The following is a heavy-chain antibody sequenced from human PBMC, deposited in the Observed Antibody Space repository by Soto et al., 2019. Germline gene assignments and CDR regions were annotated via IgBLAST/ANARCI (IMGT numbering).Heavy chain of an antibody. J-gene: IGHJ5*02. D-gene: IGHD6-13*01. CDR2: INHSGST. Sequence: SETLSLTCAVYGGSFSGYYWSWIRQPPGKGLEWIGEINHSGSTNYNPSLKSRVTISVDTSKNQFSLKLSSVTAADTAVYYCARSLGVAAAGTSNWFDPWGQGTLVTVSS. V-gene: IGHV4-34*01. CDR3: ARSLGVAAAGTSNWFDP. CDR1: GGSFSGYY.